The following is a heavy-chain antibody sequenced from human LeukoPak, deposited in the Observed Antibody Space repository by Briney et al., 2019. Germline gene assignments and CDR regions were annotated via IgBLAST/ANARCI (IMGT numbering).Heavy chain of an antibody. J-gene: IGHJ4*02. CDR1: GGSFSGYY. D-gene: IGHD3-22*01. V-gene: IGHV4-34*01. Sequence: SETLSLTCAVYGGSFSGYYWSWIRQPPGEGLEWIGEIDHSGSTNYNPSLKSRVTISVDTSKNQFSLKLSSVTAADTAVYYCARSRYGYFLYYFDYWGQGTLVTVSS. CDR2: IDHSGST. CDR3: ARSRYGYFLYYFDY.